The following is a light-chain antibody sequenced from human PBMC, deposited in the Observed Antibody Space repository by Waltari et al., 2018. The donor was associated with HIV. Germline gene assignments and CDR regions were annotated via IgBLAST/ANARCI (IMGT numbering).Light chain of an antibody. V-gene: IGLV2-11*01. CDR2: DVS. CDR3: CSYAGSYTRV. Sequence: QSALTQPRSVSGSPGQSVPISCTGTRRHVGGSNSVSSYHQQPGKAPKAIISDVSKRPSGVPDRFSGSKSGNTASLTISGLQAEDEADYYCCSYAGSYTRVFGGGTKLTVL. J-gene: IGLJ3*02. CDR1: RRHVGGSNS.